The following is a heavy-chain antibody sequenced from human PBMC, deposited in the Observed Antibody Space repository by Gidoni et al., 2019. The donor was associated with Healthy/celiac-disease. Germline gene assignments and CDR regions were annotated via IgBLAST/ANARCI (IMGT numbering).Heavy chain of an antibody. V-gene: IGHV4-59*01. Sequence: QVQLQESAPGLVKPSETLSLTCTVSGGSISSSYWCWIRQPPGKGLEWIGYIYYSGSTNYNPSLKSRVTISVDTSKNQFSLKLSSVTAADTAVYYCARAYYGPIGYYYYGMDVWGQGTTVTVSS. CDR1: GGSISSSY. CDR2: IYYSGST. CDR3: ARAYYGPIGYYYYGMDV. J-gene: IGHJ6*02. D-gene: IGHD3-10*01.